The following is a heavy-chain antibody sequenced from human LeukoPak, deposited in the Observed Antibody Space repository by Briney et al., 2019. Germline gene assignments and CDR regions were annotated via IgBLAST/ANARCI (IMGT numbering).Heavy chain of an antibody. V-gene: IGHV1-8*01. J-gene: IGHJ1*01. CDR1: GYTFTSYD. Sequence: ASVKVSCKASGYTFTSYDINWVRQATGQGLEWMGWMNPNSGNTGYAQKFQGRVTMTRNTSISTAYMELSSLRSEDTAVYFCARALRPMVRGAPLYFQHWGQGTLVTVSS. CDR2: MNPNSGNT. CDR3: ARALRPMVRGAPLYFQH. D-gene: IGHD3-10*01.